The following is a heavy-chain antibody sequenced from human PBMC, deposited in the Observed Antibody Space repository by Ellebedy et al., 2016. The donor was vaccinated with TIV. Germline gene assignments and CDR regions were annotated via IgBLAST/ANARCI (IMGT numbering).Heavy chain of an antibody. V-gene: IGHV3-23*01. CDR2: LSPTSSHS. Sequence: GGSLRLXCVRSGLTFNRYAMNWVRQAQGKGMEWVSVLSPTSSHSYYADSVTGRFTISRDNSKNTVYLQMTSLTAEDTAVYYCAKKGSEGIGSGSFYYVDHWGQGTLVSVSS. J-gene: IGHJ4*02. D-gene: IGHD3-10*01. CDR1: GLTFNRYA. CDR3: AKKGSEGIGSGSFYYVDH.